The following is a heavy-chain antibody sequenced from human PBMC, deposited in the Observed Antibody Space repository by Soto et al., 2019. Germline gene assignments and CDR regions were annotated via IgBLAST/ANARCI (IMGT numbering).Heavy chain of an antibody. J-gene: IGHJ6*02. Sequence: LSLTCGVYGGSFSGYYWSWIRQPPGKGMEWIGEINHSGSTNYNPSLKSRVTTSVDTSKNQFSLKLSSVTAADTAVYYCARWVKVGTMVRGVPYYYYYGMDVWGQGTTVTVSS. D-gene: IGHD3-10*01. CDR3: ARWVKVGTMVRGVPYYYYYGMDV. V-gene: IGHV4-34*01. CDR1: GGSFSGYY. CDR2: INHSGST.